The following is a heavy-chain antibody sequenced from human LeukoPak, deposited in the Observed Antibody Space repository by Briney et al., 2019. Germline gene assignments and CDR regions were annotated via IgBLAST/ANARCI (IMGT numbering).Heavy chain of an antibody. J-gene: IGHJ6*03. CDR1: GFTFSSYW. CDR2: EKKDGSEK. V-gene: IGHV3-7*01. Sequence: PGGPLRLSCTASGFTFSSYWMEGVRQAPGKGREGGASEKKDGSEKKYVHSVKGRFSIARDNAKNSLYLEMNSLRTEDTAVYYYTRGIVASVIYYYYMDVWGKGTTVTVSS. D-gene: IGHD5-12*01. CDR3: TRGIVASVIYYYYMDV.